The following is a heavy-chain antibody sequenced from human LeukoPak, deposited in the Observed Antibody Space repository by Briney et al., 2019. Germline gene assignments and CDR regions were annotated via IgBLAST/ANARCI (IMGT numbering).Heavy chain of an antibody. CDR2: INHSGST. D-gene: IGHD2-2*01. J-gene: IGHJ6*02. Sequence: SETLSLTCAVYGGSFSGYYWSWIRQPPGKGVEWIGEINHSGSTNYNPSLKSRVTISVDTSKNQFSLKLSSVTAADTAVYYCARVVVPAAMRYYYYGMDVWGQGTTVTVSS. CDR1: GGSFSGYY. CDR3: ARVVVPAAMRYYYYGMDV. V-gene: IGHV4-34*01.